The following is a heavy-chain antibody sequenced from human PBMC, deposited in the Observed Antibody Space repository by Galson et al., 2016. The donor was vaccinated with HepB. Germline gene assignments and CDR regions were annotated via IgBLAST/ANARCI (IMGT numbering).Heavy chain of an antibody. CDR2: ISGAGITT. V-gene: IGHV3-23*01. CDR3: AKVGPLRFVEWFYNWFDP. Sequence: SLRLSCAASGFTFNKYAMDWVRQAPGKGLEWVSSISGAGITTCYADPVWGRFTFSRDNSKNTLFLQMSNLRADETAVYYCAKVGPLRFVEWFYNWFDPWGQGTLVTVSS. J-gene: IGHJ5*02. D-gene: IGHD3-3*01. CDR1: GFTFNKYA.